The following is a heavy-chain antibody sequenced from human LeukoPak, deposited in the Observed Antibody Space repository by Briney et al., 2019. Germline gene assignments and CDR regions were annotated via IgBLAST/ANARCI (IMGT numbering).Heavy chain of an antibody. CDR3: GRRSRSTWNYRRGDY. D-gene: IGHD1-7*01. J-gene: IGHJ4*02. Sequence: SETLSLTCAVYGGSFSGYYWSWIRQPPGKGLEWIGEINHSGSTNYNPSLKSRVTISIDTSKNQFSLKLTSVTAADTAVYYCGRRSRSTWNYRRGDYWGQGTLVTVSS. CDR2: INHSGST. CDR1: GGSFSGYY. V-gene: IGHV4-34*01.